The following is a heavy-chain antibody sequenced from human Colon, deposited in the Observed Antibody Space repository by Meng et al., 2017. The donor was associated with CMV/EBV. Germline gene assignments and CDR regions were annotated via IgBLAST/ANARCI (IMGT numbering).Heavy chain of an antibody. D-gene: IGHD2-2*01. J-gene: IGHJ4*02. CDR1: GYSFSDYY. V-gene: IGHV1-2*02. CDR3: ARGADIVVVPVVIGIDY. Sequence: ASVKVSCKPSGYSFSDYYIHWVRQAPGQGLEWMGWINPNSGGTHYAQNFQGRVTMTRDTSINTAHLDLSGLRSDDTAVYYCARGADIVVVPVVIGIDYWGQGTLVTVSS. CDR2: INPNSGGT.